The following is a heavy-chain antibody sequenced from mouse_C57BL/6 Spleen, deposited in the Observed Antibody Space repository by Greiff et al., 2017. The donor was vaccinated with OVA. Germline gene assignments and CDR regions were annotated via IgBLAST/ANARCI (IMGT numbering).Heavy chain of an antibody. D-gene: IGHD2-2*01. J-gene: IGHJ4*01. CDR3: ARHGYDGVDY. V-gene: IGHV5-12*01. Sequence: EVQVVESGGGLVQPGGSLKLSCAASGFTFSDYYMYWVRQTPEKRLEWVAYISNGGGSTYYPDTVKGRFTISRDNAKNTLYLQMSRLKSEDTAMYYCARHGYDGVDYWGQGTSVTVSS. CDR2: ISNGGGST. CDR1: GFTFSDYY.